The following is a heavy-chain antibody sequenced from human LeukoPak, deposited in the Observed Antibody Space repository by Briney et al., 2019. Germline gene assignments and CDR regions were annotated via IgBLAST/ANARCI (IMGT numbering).Heavy chain of an antibody. Sequence: SVKVSCKASGGTFSSYAISWVRQAPGQGLEWMGGIIPIFGTANYAQKFQGRVTITADESTSTAYMELSSLRSEDTAVYYCARVIADYGSGSYYYWGQGTLVTVSS. V-gene: IGHV1-69*13. CDR1: GGTFSSYA. CDR3: ARVIADYGSGSYYY. CDR2: IIPIFGTA. D-gene: IGHD3-10*01. J-gene: IGHJ4*02.